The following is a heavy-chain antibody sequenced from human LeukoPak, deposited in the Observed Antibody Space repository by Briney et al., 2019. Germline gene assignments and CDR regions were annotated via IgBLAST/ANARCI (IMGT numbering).Heavy chain of an antibody. CDR2: IYYSGST. D-gene: IGHD3-10*01. CDR3: ARERFGELSNWFDP. J-gene: IGHJ5*02. Sequence: SETLSLTCTVSGGSISSSSYYWGWIRQPPGKGLEWIGSIYYSGSTYYNPSLKSRVTISVDTSKNQFSLKLSSVTAADTAVYYCARERFGELSNWFDPWGQGTLVTVSS. CDR1: GGSISSSSYY. V-gene: IGHV4-39*07.